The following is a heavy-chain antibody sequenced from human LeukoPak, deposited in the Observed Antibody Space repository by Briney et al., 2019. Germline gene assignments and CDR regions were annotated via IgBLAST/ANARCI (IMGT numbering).Heavy chain of an antibody. CDR3: AKALPYSSSWDYYYYAMDV. Sequence: ASVKVSCKASGYSFTSNFMHWVRQAPGQGLEWIGIINPSGGSTSYAQKFQGRVSMTRDTSTSTVYMELSSLTSEDTAVYYCAKALPYSSSWDYYYYAMDVWGQGTTVTVSS. D-gene: IGHD6-13*01. CDR1: GYSFTSNF. V-gene: IGHV1-46*01. CDR2: INPSGGST. J-gene: IGHJ6*02.